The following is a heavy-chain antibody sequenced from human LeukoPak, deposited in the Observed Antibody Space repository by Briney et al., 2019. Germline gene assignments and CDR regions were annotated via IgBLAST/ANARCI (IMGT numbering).Heavy chain of an antibody. CDR1: GFTLSSYW. CDR2: INSDGSST. J-gene: IGHJ4*02. Sequence: GGSLRLSCAASGFTLSSYWMHWVRQAPGKGLVWVSRINSDGSSTSYADSVRGGFSISRDNAKNSLYLQMNSLRAEDTAVYYCARDYGGSSPFDYWGQGTLVTVSS. D-gene: IGHD4-23*01. V-gene: IGHV3-74*01. CDR3: ARDYGGSSPFDY.